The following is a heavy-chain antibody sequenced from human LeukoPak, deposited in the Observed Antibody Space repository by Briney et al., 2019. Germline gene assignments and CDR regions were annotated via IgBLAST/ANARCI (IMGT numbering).Heavy chain of an antibody. D-gene: IGHD3-10*01. CDR2: INTNTGNP. CDR1: GYTFTSYA. Sequence: ASVKVSCKASGYTFTSYAMNWVRQAPEQGLEWMGWINTNTGNPTYAQGFTGRFVFSLDTSVSTAYLQISSLKAEDTAVYYCAREPTYYYGSGSYPHFDYWGQGTLVTVSS. J-gene: IGHJ4*02. CDR3: AREPTYYYGSGSYPHFDY. V-gene: IGHV7-4-1*02.